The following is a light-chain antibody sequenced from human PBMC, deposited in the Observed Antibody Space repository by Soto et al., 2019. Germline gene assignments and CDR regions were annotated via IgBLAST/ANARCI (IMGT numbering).Light chain of an antibody. V-gene: IGKV1-5*03. CDR2: KAS. CDR1: QTISTW. J-gene: IGKJ1*01. CDR3: QQYNGFSRT. Sequence: DIQMTQSPSTLSASVGDRVTITCRASQTISTWLAWYQQKPGKAPKLLIYKASSLESGVPSRFSGSGSGTEFTLTITSLQPDDFATYYCQQYNGFSRTLGQGTKVDLK.